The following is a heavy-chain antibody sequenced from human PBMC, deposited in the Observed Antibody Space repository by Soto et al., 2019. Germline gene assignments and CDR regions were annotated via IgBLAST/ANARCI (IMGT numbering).Heavy chain of an antibody. CDR1: GFSLTNSGMG. Sequence: QITLKESGPALVKPTQTLTLTCTFSGFSLTNSGMGVGWIRQPPGKALEWLALISWDDNKRFSPSLRSRLTITTDTSKNQVVLTKTNMHPADTATYYRSHSGGTLSTFFNCFAALGQGSLVTVSS. CDR3: SHSGGTLSTFFNCFAA. CDR2: ISWDDNK. D-gene: IGHD3-16*01. J-gene: IGHJ5*02. V-gene: IGHV2-5*02.